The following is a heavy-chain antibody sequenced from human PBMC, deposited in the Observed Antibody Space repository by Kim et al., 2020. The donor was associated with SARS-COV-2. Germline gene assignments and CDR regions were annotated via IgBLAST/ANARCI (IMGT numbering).Heavy chain of an antibody. CDR1: GYSFTDYW. CDR2: IYPRDSET. V-gene: IGHV5-51*01. D-gene: IGHD1-26*01. Sequence: GESLKISCQASGYSFTDYWIGWVRQMPGKGLEWMAIIYPRDSETRHSPSFQGHVSISADKSLSTAYLEWGTLKASDTAIYYCARRGLYSASWSRADSRG. J-gene: IGHJ5*01. CDR3: ARRGLYSASWSRADS.